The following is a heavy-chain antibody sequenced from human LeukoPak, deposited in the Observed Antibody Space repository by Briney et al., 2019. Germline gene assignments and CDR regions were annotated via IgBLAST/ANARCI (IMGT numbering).Heavy chain of an antibody. CDR2: ISSSSSYI. D-gene: IGHD4-17*01. V-gene: IGHV3-21*01. CDR3: ARDKYGDQYYFDY. Sequence: GGSLRLSCAASGFTFSSYSMNWVRQAPGEGLEWVSFISSSSSYISYADSVKGRFTISRDNARNSLYLQMNSLRAEDTAVYYCARDKYGDQYYFDYWGQGTLVTVSS. J-gene: IGHJ4*02. CDR1: GFTFSSYS.